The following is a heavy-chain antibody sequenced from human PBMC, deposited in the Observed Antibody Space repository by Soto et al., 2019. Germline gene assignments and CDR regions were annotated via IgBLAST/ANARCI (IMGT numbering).Heavy chain of an antibody. Sequence: RASVKVSCKASGYTFTSYAMHWVRQAPGQRLEWMGWINAGNGNTKYSQKFQGRVTITRDTSASTAYMELSSLRSEDTAVYYCARHATTVTTKSYYYYGMDVWGQGTTVTVSS. D-gene: IGHD4-17*01. J-gene: IGHJ6*02. CDR2: INAGNGNT. CDR1: GYTFTSYA. V-gene: IGHV1-3*01. CDR3: ARHATTVTTKSYYYYGMDV.